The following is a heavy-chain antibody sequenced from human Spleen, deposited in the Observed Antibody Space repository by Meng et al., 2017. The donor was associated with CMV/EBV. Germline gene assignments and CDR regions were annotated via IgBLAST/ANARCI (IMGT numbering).Heavy chain of an antibody. J-gene: IGHJ5*02. V-gene: IGHV1-18*01. CDR2: ISAYTGNT. CDR1: GYNFSRYG. Sequence: ASVKVSCKASGYNFSRYGIGWVRQAPGQGLEWMGWISAYTGNTDYAQKFQGRVTMTTDTSTSTAYMELRSLRSDDTAVYYCARVQDYDFWSGYPDPWGQGTLVTVSS. CDR3: ARVQDYDFWSGYPDP. D-gene: IGHD3-3*01.